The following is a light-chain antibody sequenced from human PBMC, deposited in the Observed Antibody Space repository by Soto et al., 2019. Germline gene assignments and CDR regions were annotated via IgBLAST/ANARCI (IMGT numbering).Light chain of an antibody. CDR3: QQYNVYSPWT. V-gene: IGKV1-5*01. CDR1: QSISNW. J-gene: IGKJ1*01. Sequence: DIQLTQSPSTLPASVGDRVTLTCRASQSISNWSAWYQQKPGTAPKVLIYHASNLQSGVPSRFSGSGSGTEFTPTITSLQPDDFATYYCQQYNVYSPWTFGQGTKVDIK. CDR2: HAS.